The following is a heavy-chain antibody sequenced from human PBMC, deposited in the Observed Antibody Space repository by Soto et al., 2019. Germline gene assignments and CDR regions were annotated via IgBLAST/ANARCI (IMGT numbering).Heavy chain of an antibody. CDR2: LSYAGNNE. D-gene: IGHD2-15*01. CDR1: GFTFSSYA. CDR3: ARDDRYCSGGSCTFYYSYGMDV. Sequence: QVQLVESGGGVVQPGRSLRLSGAAAGFTFSSYAMHWGRHAPGKGLEWVAILSYAGNNEYYAHSVKGRFTISRDTSKNALYLQMNSLRDEDTTVYYCARDDRYCSGGSCTFYYSYGMDVWGQGTTVTVSS. V-gene: IGHV3-30-3*01. J-gene: IGHJ6*02.